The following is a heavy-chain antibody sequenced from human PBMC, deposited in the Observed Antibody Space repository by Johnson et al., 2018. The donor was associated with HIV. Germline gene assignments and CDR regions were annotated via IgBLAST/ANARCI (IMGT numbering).Heavy chain of an antibody. CDR3: AKGLVAAALRWGGAFDI. Sequence: QVLLVESGGGVVQPGRSLRLSCVASGFTLSNNAMHWVRQARGKGLEWVAVISYDGSNKYYAHSVQGRFTISRDNSNNTLYLQMNSLRAEDTAVYYCAKGLVAAALRWGGAFDIWGQGTMVTVSS. J-gene: IGHJ3*02. CDR2: ISYDGSNK. D-gene: IGHD2-2*01. V-gene: IGHV3-30*04. CDR1: GFTLSNNA.